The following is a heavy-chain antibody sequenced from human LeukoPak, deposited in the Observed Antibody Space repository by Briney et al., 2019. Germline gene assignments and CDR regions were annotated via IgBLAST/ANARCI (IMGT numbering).Heavy chain of an antibody. D-gene: IGHD6-19*01. CDR1: GFTFSSYW. Sequence: GGSLRLSCAASGFTFSSYWMHWVRQAPGKGLVWVSRINSDGSSTNYADSVEGRFTISRDNAKNTLYLQMNSLRAEDTAVYYCASGGGWVFFNWGRGTLVTVSS. CDR3: ASGGGWVFFN. J-gene: IGHJ4*02. V-gene: IGHV3-74*01. CDR2: INSDGSST.